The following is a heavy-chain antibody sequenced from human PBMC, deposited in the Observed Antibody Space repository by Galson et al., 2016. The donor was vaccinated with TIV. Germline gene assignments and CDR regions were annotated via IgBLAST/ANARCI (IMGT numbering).Heavy chain of an antibody. CDR3: TTTWPTITTNYFNY. D-gene: IGHD5-24*01. V-gene: IGHV3-15*01. Sequence: SLRLSCAASGFTFNNAWMNWVRQAPGKGLEWVGRIKTKTDGGTADYAAPVKGRFTVSRDDSKNTLYLQMNGLKSEDTAVYYCTTTWPTITTNYFNYWGQGAPVT. J-gene: IGHJ4*02. CDR1: GFTFNNAW. CDR2: IKTKTDGGTA.